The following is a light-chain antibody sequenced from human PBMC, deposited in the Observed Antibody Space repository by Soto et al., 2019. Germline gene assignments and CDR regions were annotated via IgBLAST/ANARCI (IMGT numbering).Light chain of an antibody. CDR1: QSVSRSY. CDR3: QQFNSWLLT. CDR2: DAS. V-gene: IGKV3D-20*02. J-gene: IGKJ4*01. Sequence: IVLTQSPGTLSLSPGERATLSCRASQSVSRSYLAWYQQKPGQAPRLLIYDASSRATGVPARFIGSGSGTEFTLTISSLQSEDFAIYYCQQFNSWLLTFGGGTKVDIK.